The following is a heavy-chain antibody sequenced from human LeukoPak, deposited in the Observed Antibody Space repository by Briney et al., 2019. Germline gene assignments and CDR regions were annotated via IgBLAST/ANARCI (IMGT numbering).Heavy chain of an antibody. CDR2: ISYDGSNK. J-gene: IGHJ4*02. CDR1: GFSFTNYG. V-gene: IGHV3-30*18. D-gene: IGHD6-19*01. Sequence: GGSLRLSCAASGFSFTNYGMHWVRQAPGKGLEWVAVISYDGSNKYYADSVKGRFTISRDNSRNTRYLQMNSLRAEDTAVYYCAKDPGGQWRPHDYWGQGTLVTVSS. CDR3: AKDPGGQWRPHDY.